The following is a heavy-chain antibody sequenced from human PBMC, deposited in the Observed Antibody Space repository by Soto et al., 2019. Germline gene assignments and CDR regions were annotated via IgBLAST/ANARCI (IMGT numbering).Heavy chain of an antibody. Sequence: QLQLVQSGAEVTKPGASVKVSCKISGPTFIAYYIHWVRQAPGQGLEWMGWIDPKSGGTTSEQKFLGRVTMTRDTSINTAYMELNRLTSDDTAVYYCARVSMDVPEWGQGTLISVSS. CDR1: GPTFIAYY. J-gene: IGHJ4*02. V-gene: IGHV1-2*02. D-gene: IGHD6-6*01. CDR2: IDPKSGGT. CDR3: ARVSMDVPE.